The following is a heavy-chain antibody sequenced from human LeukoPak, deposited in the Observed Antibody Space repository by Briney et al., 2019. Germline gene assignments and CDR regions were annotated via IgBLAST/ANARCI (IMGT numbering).Heavy chain of an antibody. D-gene: IGHD3-10*01. Sequence: SETLSLTCAVYGGSFSGYYWSWIRQPPGKGLEWIGEINHSGGTNYNPSLKSRVTISVDTSKNQFSLKLSSVTAADTAVYYCARRRFRGFGELLGAFDIWGQGTMVTVSS. CDR3: ARRRFRGFGELLGAFDI. CDR1: GGSFSGYY. V-gene: IGHV4-34*01. J-gene: IGHJ3*02. CDR2: INHSGGT.